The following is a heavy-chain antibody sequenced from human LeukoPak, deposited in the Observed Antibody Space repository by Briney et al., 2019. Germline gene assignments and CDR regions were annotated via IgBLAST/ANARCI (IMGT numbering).Heavy chain of an antibody. D-gene: IGHD5-12*01. CDR3: ARDAAYSGYGMDV. CDR2: IYHSGNT. CDR1: GYSISSGYH. V-gene: IGHV4-38-2*02. Sequence: SETLPLTCIVSGYSISSGYHWGWIRQPPGQGLEWIGSIYHSGNTYYKPSLKSRVTISVDTSKNQLSLKLTSMTAADTAVYYCARDAAYSGYGMDVWGXXTTVTVSS. J-gene: IGHJ6*02.